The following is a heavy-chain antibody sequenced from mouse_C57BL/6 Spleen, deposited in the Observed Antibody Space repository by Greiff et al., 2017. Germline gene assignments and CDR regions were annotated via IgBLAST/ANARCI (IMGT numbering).Heavy chain of an antibody. CDR1: GFTFSSYA. J-gene: IGHJ2*01. CDR2: LSDGGSYT. V-gene: IGHV5-4*03. CDR3: ARGPLRYFDY. Sequence: EVKLVESGGGLVKPGGSLKLSCAASGFTFSSYAMSWVRQTPEKRLEWVATLSDGGSYTYYPDTVKGRFTISRDNAKNNLYLQMSHLKSEDTAMYYCARGPLRYFDYWGQGTTLTVSS.